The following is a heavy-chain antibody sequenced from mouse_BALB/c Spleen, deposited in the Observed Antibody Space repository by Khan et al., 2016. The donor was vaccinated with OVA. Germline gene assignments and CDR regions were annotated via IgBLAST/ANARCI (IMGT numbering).Heavy chain of an antibody. Sequence: EVELVESGGGLVKPGGSLKLSCAASGFTFSDYYMYWVRQTPEKRLEWVATISDGTTYIYYPDNVKGRFTISRDNAKNNLYLQMSSLKSEDTAMSYCTRGYYGDPFAYWGQGTLVTVSA. CDR1: GFTFSDYY. CDR2: ISDGTTYI. V-gene: IGHV5-4*02. CDR3: TRGYYGDPFAY. J-gene: IGHJ3*01. D-gene: IGHD2-13*01.